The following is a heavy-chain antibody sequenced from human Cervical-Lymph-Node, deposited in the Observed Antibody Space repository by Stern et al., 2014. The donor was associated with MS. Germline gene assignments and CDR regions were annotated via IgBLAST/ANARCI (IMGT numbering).Heavy chain of an antibody. V-gene: IGHV1-69*01. Sequence: VQLVQSGAEVKKPGSSVRVSCKASGGTFSSYAISWVRQAPGQGLEWMGGIIHMFGTANYAQKFQGRVTITADDSTTTADMEVSSLRSEDTAVYYCASSVGELTPEAVWGQGTTVTVFS. D-gene: IGHD3-10*01. CDR2: IIHMFGTA. CDR1: GGTFSSYA. J-gene: IGHJ6*02. CDR3: ASSVGELTPEAV.